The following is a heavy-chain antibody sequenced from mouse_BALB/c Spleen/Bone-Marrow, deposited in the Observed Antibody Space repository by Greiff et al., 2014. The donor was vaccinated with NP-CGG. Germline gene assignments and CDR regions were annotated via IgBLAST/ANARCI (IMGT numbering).Heavy chain of an antibody. Sequence: QVQLKDSGAELVKPGASVKLSCKASGYTFTSYWMHWVKQRPGQGLEWIGEINPSNGRTNYNEKFKSKAKLTVDKSSRTAYMQLSSLTSEDSAVYYCARPYFDYWGQGTTLTASS. J-gene: IGHJ2*01. V-gene: IGHV1S81*02. CDR3: ARPYFDY. CDR2: INPSNGRT. CDR1: GYTFTSYW.